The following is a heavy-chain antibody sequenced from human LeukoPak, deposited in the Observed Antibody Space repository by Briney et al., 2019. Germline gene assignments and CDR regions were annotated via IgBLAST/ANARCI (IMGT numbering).Heavy chain of an antibody. CDR1: GFTFSRYG. CDR2: ISSSSSTI. CDR3: ARDDVGYCSGGSCYGENDAFDI. D-gene: IGHD2-15*01. Sequence: GGSLRLSCSASGFTFSRYGIHWVRQAPGKGLEWVSYISSSSSTIYYADSVKGRFTISRDNAKNSLYLRMNSLRAEDTAVYYCARDDVGYCSGGSCYGENDAFDIWGQGTMVTVSS. J-gene: IGHJ3*02. V-gene: IGHV3-48*01.